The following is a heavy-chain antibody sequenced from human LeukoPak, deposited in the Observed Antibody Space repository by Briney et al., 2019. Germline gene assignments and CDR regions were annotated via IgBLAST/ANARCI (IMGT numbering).Heavy chain of an antibody. V-gene: IGHV4-59*01. D-gene: IGHD3-22*01. CDR3: ARRRYYYDSSGYPDAFDI. J-gene: IGHJ3*02. CDR2: VYYSGST. Sequence: SETLSLTCTVSGGSISSYYWSWIRQPPGKGLEWIGYVYYSGSTNYNPSLKSRVTISVDTSKNQFSLKLRSVTAADTAVYYCARRRYYYDSSGYPDAFDIWGQGTMVTVSS. CDR1: GGSISSYY.